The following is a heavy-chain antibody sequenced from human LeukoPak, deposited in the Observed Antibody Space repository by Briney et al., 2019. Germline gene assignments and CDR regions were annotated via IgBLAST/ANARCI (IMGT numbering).Heavy chain of an antibody. V-gene: IGHV3-33*01. Sequence: GRSLRLSCAASGFTFSSYGMHWVRQAPGKGLEWVAVIWYDGSNKYYADSVKGRFTISRDNSKNTLYLQMNSLRAEDTAVYYCAGSSYSSSSSVWGQGTMVTVSS. CDR2: IWYDGSNK. CDR3: AGSSYSSSSSV. J-gene: IGHJ3*01. CDR1: GFTFSSYG. D-gene: IGHD6-6*01.